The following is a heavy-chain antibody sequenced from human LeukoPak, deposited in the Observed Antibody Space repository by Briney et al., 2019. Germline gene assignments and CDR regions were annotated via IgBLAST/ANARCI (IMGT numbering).Heavy chain of an antibody. CDR1: GFNFSNYA. Sequence: GGSLRLSCTASGFNFSNYAMNWVRQTPGKGLQWVSSISGSGGSAYFADSVKGRFTMSRDNSKNTLSLQMNSLRVDDTAVYYCAKDRGLVPSADRSYSAMDVWGQGTTVTVSS. CDR3: AKDRGLVPSADRSYSAMDV. CDR2: ISGSGGSA. V-gene: IGHV3-23*01. J-gene: IGHJ6*02. D-gene: IGHD2-2*01.